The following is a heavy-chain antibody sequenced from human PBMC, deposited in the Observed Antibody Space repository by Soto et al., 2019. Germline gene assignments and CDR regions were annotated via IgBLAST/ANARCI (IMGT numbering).Heavy chain of an antibody. V-gene: IGHV3-23*01. J-gene: IGHJ4*02. CDR1: GFTFSNYA. CDR2: ISDSGGRT. D-gene: IGHD6-19*01. Sequence: EVQLLESGGGLVQPGGSLRLSCAASGFTFSNYAMSWVRQAPGKGLEWVSAISDSGGRTYYADSVKGRFTISRDNSKNTLYLQMNSLRAEDTAVYYCAKDSSGKYGVFDYWGQGTLVPVSS. CDR3: AKDSSGKYGVFDY.